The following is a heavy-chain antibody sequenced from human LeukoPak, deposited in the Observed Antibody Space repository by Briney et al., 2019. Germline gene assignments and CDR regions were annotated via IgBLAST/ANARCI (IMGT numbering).Heavy chain of an antibody. J-gene: IGHJ4*02. CDR1: GFTVSSNY. Sequence: GGSLRLSCAASGFTVSSNYMSWVRQAPGKGLEWVSVIYSGGSTYYADSVKGRFTISRDNSKNTLYLQMNSLRAEDTAVYYCARGPRITIFGVVIPRFDYGGQGTLVTVSS. D-gene: IGHD3-3*01. CDR2: IYSGGST. CDR3: ARGPRITIFGVVIPRFDY. V-gene: IGHV3-53*01.